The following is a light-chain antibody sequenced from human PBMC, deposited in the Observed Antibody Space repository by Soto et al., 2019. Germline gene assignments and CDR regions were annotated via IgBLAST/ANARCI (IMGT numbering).Light chain of an antibody. Sequence: EMVMTQSPGTLSVSPGERATLSCRASQSVSSNLAWYQQKPGQAPRLLIYGASIRATGIPARFSGSGSGTELTLTISSLQSEDFAVYYCQQYNNWPRLTFGGGTKVEIK. CDR2: GAS. CDR3: QQYNNWPRLT. V-gene: IGKV3D-15*01. J-gene: IGKJ4*01. CDR1: QSVSSN.